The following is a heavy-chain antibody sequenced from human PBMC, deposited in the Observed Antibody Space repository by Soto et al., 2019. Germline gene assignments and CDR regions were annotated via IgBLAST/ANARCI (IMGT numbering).Heavy chain of an antibody. V-gene: IGHV1-3*01. CDR1: GYSFADYA. Sequence: ASVKVSCKASGYSFADYAIHWVRQAPGQRLEWMGWINGGNGDKRYSQKLQGKVTFTRDTSAETAYMELRSLRSEDTAVYYCARDFRVAGSGAAFDIWGQGTLVTVSS. CDR3: ARDFRVAGSGAAFDI. D-gene: IGHD3-10*01. J-gene: IGHJ3*02. CDR2: INGGNGDK.